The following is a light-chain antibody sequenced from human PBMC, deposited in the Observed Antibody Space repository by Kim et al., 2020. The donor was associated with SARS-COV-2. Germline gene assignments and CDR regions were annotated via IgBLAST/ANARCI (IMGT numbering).Light chain of an antibody. V-gene: IGLV3-21*03. CDR1: NIGRKS. CDR3: HVWDRSSDHYV. CDR2: DDS. J-gene: IGLJ1*01. Sequence: APGKTARITCGGTNIGRKSENWYQRRPGQAPVVVIYDDSDRPSGITERFSGSNTGNTATLTISRVEAEDEADYYCHVWDRSSDHYVFGTGTKVTVL.